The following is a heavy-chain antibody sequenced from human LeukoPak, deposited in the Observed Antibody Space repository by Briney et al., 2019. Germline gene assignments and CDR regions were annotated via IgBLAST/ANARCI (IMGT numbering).Heavy chain of an antibody. Sequence: GGSLRLSCAASGFTFSSYWMTWVRQAPGKGLEWVANIKLDVSETYYVDSVRGRFTISRDNTKNSLYLQMDSLRAEDTAVYYCAADPYSTKYYFDYWGQGTLVTVSS. CDR1: GFTFSSYW. V-gene: IGHV3-7*03. CDR3: AADPYSTKYYFDY. D-gene: IGHD4-11*01. CDR2: IKLDVSET. J-gene: IGHJ4*02.